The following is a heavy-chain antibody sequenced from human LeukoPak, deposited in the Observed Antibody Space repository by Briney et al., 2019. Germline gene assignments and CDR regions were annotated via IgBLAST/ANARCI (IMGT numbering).Heavy chain of an antibody. CDR1: GFTFSSYA. CDR3: APRIGFEGY. V-gene: IGHV3-23*01. CDR2: ISGSGGST. J-gene: IGHJ4*02. D-gene: IGHD2/OR15-2a*01. Sequence: SGGSLRLSCAASGFTFSSYAMSWVRQAPGKGREWVSAISGSGGSTYYADSVKGRFTISRDNSKNTLHLQMNSLRAEDTAVYYCAPRIGFEGYWGQGTLVTVSS.